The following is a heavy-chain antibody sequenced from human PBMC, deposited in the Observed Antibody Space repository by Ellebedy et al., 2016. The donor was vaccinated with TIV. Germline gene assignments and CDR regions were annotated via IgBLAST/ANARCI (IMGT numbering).Heavy chain of an antibody. V-gene: IGHV5-51*01. CDR1: GYSFNGYW. CDR2: IYPTDSDT. CDR3: ARQDGYGIYYFDY. J-gene: IGHJ4*02. Sequence: GESLKISCKTSGYSFNGYWIAWVRQLPGKGLEWMGIIYPTDSDTRYSPSFQGQVNISADRSSSTAYLQWSSLRASDTAIYYCARQDGYGIYYFDYWGQGTLVTVSS. D-gene: IGHD5-24*01.